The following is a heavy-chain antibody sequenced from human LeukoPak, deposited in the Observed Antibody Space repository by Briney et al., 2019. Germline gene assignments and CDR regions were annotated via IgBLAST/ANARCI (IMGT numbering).Heavy chain of an antibody. CDR1: GFTFSSYS. CDR3: ARESDDAFDI. J-gene: IGHJ3*02. CDR2: ISSSSGTV. Sequence: GSLRLSCAASGFTFSSYSMNWVRQAPGKGLEWVSYISSSSGTVYYADSVKGRFTISRDNAKNSLYLQMNSLRAEDTAVYYCARESDDAFDIWGQGTMVTVSS. V-gene: IGHV3-48*01.